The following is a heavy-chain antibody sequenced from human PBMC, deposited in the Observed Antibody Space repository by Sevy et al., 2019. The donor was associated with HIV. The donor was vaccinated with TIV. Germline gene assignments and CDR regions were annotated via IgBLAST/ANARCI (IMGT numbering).Heavy chain of an antibody. CDR2: IRSKDYGGAT. V-gene: IGHV3-49*03. D-gene: IGHD3-22*01. Sequence: GGSLRLSCTGSGFTFGDYAMSWFRQAPGMGLEWVGFIRSKDYGGATEYAASVKGRFTISRDDSKSIADRQMNSLKTEDTAVYYCTSGYYYDSSGYSDYWGQGTLVTVSS. CDR1: GFTFGDYA. J-gene: IGHJ4*02. CDR3: TSGYYYDSSGYSDY.